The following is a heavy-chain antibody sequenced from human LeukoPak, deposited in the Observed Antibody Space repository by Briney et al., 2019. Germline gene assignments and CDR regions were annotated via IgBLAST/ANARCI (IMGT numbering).Heavy chain of an antibody. CDR1: GFTFSSYA. J-gene: IGHJ5*02. D-gene: IGHD3-10*01. CDR2: ISGNGDIT. V-gene: IGHV3-23*01. Sequence: GGSLRLSCAASGFTFSSYAMTWVRQAPGKGLEWVSDISGNGDITYYADSVKGRFTISRDNSKSTLYLQMNSLRAEDTAVYYCAKAPGGNYGSGSYYNWFDPWGQGTLVTVSS. CDR3: AKAPGGNYGSGSYYNWFDP.